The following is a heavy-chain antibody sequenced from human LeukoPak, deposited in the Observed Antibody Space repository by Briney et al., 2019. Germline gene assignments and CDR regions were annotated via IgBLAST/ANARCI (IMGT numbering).Heavy chain of an antibody. CDR2: VYHSGYT. J-gene: IGHJ5*02. D-gene: IGHD3-3*02. Sequence: SETLSLTCSVSGYSISSGDYWGWIRQPPGKGLEWIGSVYHSGYTYYNPSLKSRVTISVDTSKNQFSLKLSSVTAADTAVYYCARGWSILRGGDRFDPWGQGTLVTVSS. CDR1: GYSISSGDY. CDR3: ARGWSILRGGDRFDP. V-gene: IGHV4-38-2*02.